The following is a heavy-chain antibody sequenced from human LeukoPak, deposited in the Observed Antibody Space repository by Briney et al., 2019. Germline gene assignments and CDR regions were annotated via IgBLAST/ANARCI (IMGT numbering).Heavy chain of an antibody. CDR2: MNPNSGNT. D-gene: IGHD2-15*01. CDR3: ARGPRVVVAATIDY. J-gene: IGHJ4*02. V-gene: IGHV1-8*02. CDR1: GYTFTSYG. Sequence: ASVKVSCKASGYTFTSYGINWVRQATGQGLEWMGWMNPNSGNTGYAQKFQGRVTMTRNTSISTAYMELSSLRSEDTAVYYCARGPRVVVAATIDYWGQGTLVTVSS.